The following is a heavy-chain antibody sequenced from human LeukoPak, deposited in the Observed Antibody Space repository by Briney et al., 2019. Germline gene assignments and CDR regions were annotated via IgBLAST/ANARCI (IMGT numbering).Heavy chain of an antibody. D-gene: IGHD3-9*01. Sequence: ASVKVSCKASGYTFTGYYMHWVRQAPGQGLEWMGWISAYNGNTNYAQKLQGRVTMTTDTSTSTAYMELRSLRSDDTAVYYCARARLRYFDWLSVYYFDYWGQGTLVTVSS. V-gene: IGHV1-18*04. CDR3: ARARLRYFDWLSVYYFDY. J-gene: IGHJ4*02. CDR1: GYTFTGYY. CDR2: ISAYNGNT.